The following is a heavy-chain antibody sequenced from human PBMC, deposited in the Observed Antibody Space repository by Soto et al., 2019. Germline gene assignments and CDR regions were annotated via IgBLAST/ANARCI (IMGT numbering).Heavy chain of an antibody. CDR2: IYSGGNT. CDR3: AIITFGTYGMDV. V-gene: IGHV3-66*01. Sequence: QVVESGGGLVQPGGSLRLSCAASGFTVSSSYLTWVRQAPGKGLEWVSVIYSGGNTYYADSVKDRFTISRDNSKNTVYLTMNRLRAENTAVYYCAIITFGTYGMDVWGQGTTVTVSS. CDR1: GFTVSSSY. J-gene: IGHJ6*02. D-gene: IGHD3-10*01.